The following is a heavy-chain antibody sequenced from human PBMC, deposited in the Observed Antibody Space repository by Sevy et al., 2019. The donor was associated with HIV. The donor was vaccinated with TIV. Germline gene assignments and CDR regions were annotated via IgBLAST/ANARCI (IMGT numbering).Heavy chain of an antibody. CDR1: GYNFSGYW. J-gene: IGHJ4*02. CDR2: IYPGDSDT. D-gene: IGHD1-26*01. Sequence: GESLKISCKGSGYNFSGYWVGWVRQMPGKGLEWMGIIYPGDSDTRYSPSFQGQVTISADKSISTAYLQWSSLKASDTAMYYCARRSTGIVGSHFDYWGQGTLVTVSS. V-gene: IGHV5-51*01. CDR3: ARRSTGIVGSHFDY.